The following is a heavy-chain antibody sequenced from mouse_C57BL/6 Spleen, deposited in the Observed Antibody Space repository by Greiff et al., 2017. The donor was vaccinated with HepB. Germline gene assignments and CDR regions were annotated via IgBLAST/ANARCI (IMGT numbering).Heavy chain of an antibody. CDR1: GYTFTSYW. D-gene: IGHD1-1*01. V-gene: IGHV1-59*01. Sequence: VQLQQPGAELVRPGPSVKLSCKASGYTFTSYWMHWVKQRPGQGLEWIGVIDPSDSYTNYNQKFKGKATLTVDTSSSTAYMQPSSLTSEDSAVYYCARLITTVVATDFDVWGTGTTVTVSS. J-gene: IGHJ1*03. CDR2: IDPSDSYT. CDR3: ARLITTVVATDFDV.